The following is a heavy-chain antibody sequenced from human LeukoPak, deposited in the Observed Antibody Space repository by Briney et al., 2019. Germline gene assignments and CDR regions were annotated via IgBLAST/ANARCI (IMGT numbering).Heavy chain of an antibody. Sequence: ASVKVSCKVSGYTLTELSMHWVRQAPGKGLEWMGGFDPEDGETIYAQKFQGRVTMTEDTSTDTAYMELSSLRSEDTAVYYCATGGGWYVLYAFDIWAKGQWSPSLQ. D-gene: IGHD6-19*01. V-gene: IGHV1-24*01. J-gene: IGHJ3*02. CDR1: GYTLTELS. CDR2: FDPEDGET. CDR3: ATGGGWYVLYAFDI.